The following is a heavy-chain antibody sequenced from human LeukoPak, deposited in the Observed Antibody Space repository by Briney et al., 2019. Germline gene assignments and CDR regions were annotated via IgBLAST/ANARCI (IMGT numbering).Heavy chain of an antibody. D-gene: IGHD3-10*01. CDR2: IYWDDDK. V-gene: IGHV2-5*02. Sequence: SGPTLVKPTQTLTLTCTFSGFSLSTSGEGVAWIRQTPGKALEWLAIIYWDDDKRYSPSLKSRLTITKDTSKKQVVLTMTNMDPVDTATYYCVYRRGSYGSGSFFDDWGQGTLVTVSS. CDR3: VYRRGSYGSGSFFDD. CDR1: GFSLSTSGEG. J-gene: IGHJ4*02.